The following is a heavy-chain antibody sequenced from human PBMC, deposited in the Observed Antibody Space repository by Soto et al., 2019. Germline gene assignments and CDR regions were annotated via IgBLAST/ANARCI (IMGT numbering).Heavy chain of an antibody. J-gene: IGHJ6*02. D-gene: IGHD3-10*01. CDR2: IYSGGTT. CDR1: ALTASKNY. Sequence: EVQLVESGGGLVQPGGSLRLSCAGSALTASKNYMSWVRQPPGKGLEWVSVIYSGGTTYYADSVKDRFSISRDNSKSTLYLQMDNLRAGDTAVYYCARGGSGSDWDYYGMTSGARGPRSPSP. V-gene: IGHV3-66*01. CDR3: ARGGSGSDWDYYGMTS.